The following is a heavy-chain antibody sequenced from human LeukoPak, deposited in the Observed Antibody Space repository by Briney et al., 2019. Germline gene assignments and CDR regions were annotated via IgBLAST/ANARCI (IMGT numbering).Heavy chain of an antibody. CDR2: ISYDGSNK. CDR1: GFTFSSYA. J-gene: IGHJ6*02. V-gene: IGHV3-30*04. Sequence: GGSLRLSCAASGFTFSSYAMHWVRQAPGKGLKWVAVISYDGSNKYYADFVKGRFTISRDNSKNTLYLQMNSLRAEDTAVYYCALYGMDVWGQGTTVTVSS. CDR3: ALYGMDV.